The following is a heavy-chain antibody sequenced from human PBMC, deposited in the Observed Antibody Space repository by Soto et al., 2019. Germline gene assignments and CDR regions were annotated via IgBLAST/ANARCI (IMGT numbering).Heavy chain of an antibody. Sequence: EVQLLESGGGLVQPGGSLRLSCAASGFTFSSYAMTWVRQAPGKGLEWVSTISGSGGGTYYADSVKGRFTISRDNSKNTLYLQMNSLRAEDTAVYYCAKPEGLWFGRGEDYWGQGTLVTVSS. D-gene: IGHD3-10*01. V-gene: IGHV3-23*01. CDR3: AKPEGLWFGRGEDY. CDR2: ISGSGGGT. CDR1: GFTFSSYA. J-gene: IGHJ4*02.